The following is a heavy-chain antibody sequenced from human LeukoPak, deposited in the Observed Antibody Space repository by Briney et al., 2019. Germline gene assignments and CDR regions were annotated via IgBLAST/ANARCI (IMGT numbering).Heavy chain of an antibody. Sequence: SETLSLTCAVYGGSFSGYYWSWIRQPPGRGLEWIGEINHSGSTNYNPSLKSRVTISVDTSKNQFSLKLSSVTAADTAVYYCARGTLRYFDWLPSHFDYWGQGTLVTVSS. J-gene: IGHJ4*02. D-gene: IGHD3-9*01. V-gene: IGHV4-34*01. CDR2: INHSGST. CDR1: GGSFSGYY. CDR3: ARGTLRYFDWLPSHFDY.